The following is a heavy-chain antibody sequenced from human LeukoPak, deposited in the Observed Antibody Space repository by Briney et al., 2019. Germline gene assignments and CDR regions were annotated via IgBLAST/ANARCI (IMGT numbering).Heavy chain of an antibody. D-gene: IGHD6-13*01. Sequence: GGSLRLSCAASGFTFSGSARHWVRQASGKGLEWVGRIRSKANSYATAYAASVKGRFTISRDDSKNTAYLQMNSLKTEDTAVYYCTSRQIAAAGSLDDYWGQGTLVTVSS. J-gene: IGHJ4*02. CDR3: TSRQIAAAGSLDDY. CDR2: IRSKANSYAT. V-gene: IGHV3-73*01. CDR1: GFTFSGSA.